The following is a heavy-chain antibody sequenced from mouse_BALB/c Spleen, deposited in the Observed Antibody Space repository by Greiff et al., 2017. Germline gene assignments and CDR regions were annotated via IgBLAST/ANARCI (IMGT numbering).Heavy chain of an antibody. CDR3: ARYDGYAMDY. D-gene: IGHD2-3*01. CDR2: INPGSGGT. J-gene: IGHJ4*01. Sequence: VQLQQSGAELVRPGTSVKISCKASGYTFTNYWLGWVKQRPGQGLEWIGVINPGSGGTNYNEKFKGKATLTADKSSSTAYMQLSSLTSDDSAVYFCARYDGYAMDYWGQGTSVTVSS. V-gene: IGHV1-54*03. CDR1: GYTFTNYW.